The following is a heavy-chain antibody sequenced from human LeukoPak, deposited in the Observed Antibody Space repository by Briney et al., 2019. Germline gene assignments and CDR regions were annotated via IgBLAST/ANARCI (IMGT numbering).Heavy chain of an antibody. CDR3: ARDGLRGNNWFDP. Sequence: GASVKVSCKASGYTFTHYAVHWVRQAPGQRLEWMGWTNVANDYTESSQKFQDRFIITSDPSATTVYMELSSLRSEDTAVYYCARDGLRGNNWFDPWGQGTLVTVSS. CDR2: TNVANDYT. D-gene: IGHD5-24*01. V-gene: IGHV1-3*01. J-gene: IGHJ5*02. CDR1: GYTFTHYA.